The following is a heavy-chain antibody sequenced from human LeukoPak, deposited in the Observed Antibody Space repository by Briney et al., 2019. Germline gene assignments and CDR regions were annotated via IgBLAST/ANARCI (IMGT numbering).Heavy chain of an antibody. CDR3: ARSYGHSIDY. J-gene: IGHJ4*02. CDR2: IKQDGSGQ. CDR1: GLTFRNFW. Sequence: PGGSLRLSCAASGLTFRNFWMCWVRQAPGKGLEWAATIKQDGSGQYYVDSVKGRFTISGDNAQNSLYLQMNNLRAEDTAVYYCARSYGHSIDYWGQGTLVTVSS. D-gene: IGHD3-10*01. V-gene: IGHV3-7*01.